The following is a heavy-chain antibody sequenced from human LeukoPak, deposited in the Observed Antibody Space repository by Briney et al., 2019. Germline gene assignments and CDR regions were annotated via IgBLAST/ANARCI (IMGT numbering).Heavy chain of an antibody. J-gene: IGHJ5*02. CDR2: ISAYNGNT. V-gene: IGHV1-18*01. CDR1: GYTFTSYG. CDR3: AREDSGSWRRGVWFDP. D-gene: IGHD1-26*01. Sequence: GASVKVSCKASGYTFTSYGISWVRQAPGQGLEWMGWISAYNGNTNYAQKLQGRVTMTTDTSTSTAYMELRSLRSDVTAVYYCAREDSGSWRRGVWFDPWGQGTLVTVSS.